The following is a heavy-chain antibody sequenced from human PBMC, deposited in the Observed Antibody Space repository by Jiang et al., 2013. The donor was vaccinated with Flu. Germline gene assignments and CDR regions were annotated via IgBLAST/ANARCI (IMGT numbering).Heavy chain of an antibody. Sequence: GTTNYNPSLKSRLIISVDTSKKQLSLKLSSVTAADTAVYYCARARGGPPHLRGYGLIFDYWGQGIPGHRLL. V-gene: IGHV4-34*01. CDR2: GTT. CDR3: ARARGGPPHLRGYGLIFDY. D-gene: IGHD5-12*01. J-gene: IGHJ4*02.